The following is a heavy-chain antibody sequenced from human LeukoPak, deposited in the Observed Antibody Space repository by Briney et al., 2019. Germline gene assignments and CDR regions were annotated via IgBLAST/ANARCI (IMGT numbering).Heavy chain of an antibody. D-gene: IGHD3-16*01. CDR3: AREMGVSRDY. CDR1: GFIVSDNY. Sequence: PGGSLRLSCAASGFIVSDNYMSWVRQAPGKGLEWVSVIYSGGTTYYADSVKGRSTISRDNSKNTVYLQMNSLSAEDTAVYYCAREMGVSRDYWGQGTLVTVSS. V-gene: IGHV3-53*01. J-gene: IGHJ4*02. CDR2: IYSGGTT.